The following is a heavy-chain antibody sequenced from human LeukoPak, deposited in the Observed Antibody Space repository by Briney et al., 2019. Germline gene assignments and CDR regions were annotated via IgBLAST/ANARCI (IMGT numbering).Heavy chain of an antibody. CDR3: AKGRTYSSSSYFDY. V-gene: IGHV3-21*04. J-gene: IGHJ4*02. CDR2: ISSSSSYI. Sequence: GGSLRLSCAASGFTFSSYSMNWVRQAPGKGLEWVSSISSSSSYIYYADSVKGRFTISRDNAKNSLYLQMNSLRAEDMALYYCAKGRTYSSSSYFDYWGQGTLVTVSS. D-gene: IGHD6-6*01. CDR1: GFTFSSYS.